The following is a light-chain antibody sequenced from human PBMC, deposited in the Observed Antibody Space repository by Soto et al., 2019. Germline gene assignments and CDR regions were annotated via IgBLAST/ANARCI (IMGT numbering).Light chain of an antibody. CDR3: QHYYSYPYT. J-gene: IGKJ2*01. Sequence: AIRMTQSPSSFSASTGDRVTITCRASQGISSYLAWYQQKPGKAPKLLIYAASTLQRRVPSRLSGSGSGTDFTLTISCLQSEDFAPYYCQHYYSYPYTFGQGTKLEIK. CDR1: QGISSY. CDR2: AAS. V-gene: IGKV1-8*01.